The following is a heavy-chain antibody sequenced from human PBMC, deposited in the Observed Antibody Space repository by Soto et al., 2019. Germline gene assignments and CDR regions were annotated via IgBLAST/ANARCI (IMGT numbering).Heavy chain of an antibody. J-gene: IGHJ4*02. V-gene: IGHV4-30-2*01. CDR2: IYHSGST. CDR3: AAGGGLPRYY. Sequence: QLQLQESGSGLVKPSQTLSLTYAVSGGSISSGGYSWSWIRQPPGKGLEWIGYIYHSGSTYYNPSLKSRVTISVDRSKNQFSLKLSSVTAADTAVYSCAAGGGLPRYYWGQGTLVTVSS. D-gene: IGHD5-12*01. CDR1: GGSISSGGYS.